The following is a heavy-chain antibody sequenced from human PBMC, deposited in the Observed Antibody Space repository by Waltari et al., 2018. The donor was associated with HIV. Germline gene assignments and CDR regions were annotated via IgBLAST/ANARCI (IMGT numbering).Heavy chain of an antibody. V-gene: IGHV3-30*18. J-gene: IGHJ5*02. Sequence: QVQLVESGGGVVQPGRSLRLSCAASGFTFSSYGMHWVRQALGKGLEWVADISYDGSNKYYADSVKGRFTISRDNSKNTLYLQMNSLRAEDTAVYYCAKGARITIFGVVTKGPWGQGTLVTVSS. D-gene: IGHD3-3*01. CDR3: AKGARITIFGVVTKGP. CDR2: ISYDGSNK. CDR1: GFTFSSYG.